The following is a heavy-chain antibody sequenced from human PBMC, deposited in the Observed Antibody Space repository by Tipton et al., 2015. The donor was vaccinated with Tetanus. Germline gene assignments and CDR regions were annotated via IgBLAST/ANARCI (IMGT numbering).Heavy chain of an antibody. D-gene: IGHD1-26*01. J-gene: IGHJ4*02. CDR2: IKSQIDGGAI. CDR3: TTSGIVGSGYRVDY. CDR1: GFTFSEFTFTNAW. Sequence: SLRLSCAGSGFTFSEFTFTNAWMSWVRQAPGKGLEWIGRIKSQIDGGAIDYAAPMKDRFTLSRDDSKDTLFLQMNSLKTEDTAVYYCTTSGIVGSGYRVDYWGRGTLVVVSS. V-gene: IGHV3-15*01.